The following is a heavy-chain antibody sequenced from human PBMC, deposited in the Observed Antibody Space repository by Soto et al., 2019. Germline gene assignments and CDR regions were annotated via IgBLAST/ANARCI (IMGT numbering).Heavy chain of an antibody. V-gene: IGHV1-69*12. J-gene: IGHJ6*02. Sequence: QVQLVQSGAEVKKPGSSVKVSCKASGGTFSSYAISWVRQAPGQGLEWMGGIIPIFGTANYAQKFQGRVTITADESTSTAYMELSSLRSEATAVYYCARVIAVAGRGDNYYYYGMDVWGQGTTVTVSS. CDR3: ARVIAVAGRGDNYYYYGMDV. D-gene: IGHD6-19*01. CDR1: GGTFSSYA. CDR2: IIPIFGTA.